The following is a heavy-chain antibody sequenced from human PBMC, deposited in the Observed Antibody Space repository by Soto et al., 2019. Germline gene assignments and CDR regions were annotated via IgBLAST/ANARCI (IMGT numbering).Heavy chain of an antibody. CDR3: ARVLSSPIYNSGWSFGY. D-gene: IGHD6-19*01. Sequence: QVQLVQSGAEVKKPGASVKVSCKASGYTFTGYYMHWVRQAPGQGLEWMGWINPNSGGTNYAQKFQGRVTMTRDTSISTAYMELSRLRSDDTAVYYCARVLSSPIYNSGWSFGYWGQGTLVTVSS. CDR1: GYTFTGYY. J-gene: IGHJ4*02. V-gene: IGHV1-2*02. CDR2: INPNSGGT.